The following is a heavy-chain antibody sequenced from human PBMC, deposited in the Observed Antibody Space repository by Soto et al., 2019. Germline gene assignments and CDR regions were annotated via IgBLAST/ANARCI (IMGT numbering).Heavy chain of an antibody. CDR2: ISGGGGST. V-gene: IGHV3-23*01. CDR1: GFSFNIFA. J-gene: IGHJ4*02. CDR3: AKDPTSYDSSAQFDS. D-gene: IGHD3-22*01. Sequence: GGSLRLSCAGSGFSFNIFAMNWVRQAPGQGLEWVSGISGGGGSTYYADSVKGRFTISRDNSNNTLYLQMNSLRAEDTAVYYCAKDPTSYDSSAQFDSWGQGTLVTVSS.